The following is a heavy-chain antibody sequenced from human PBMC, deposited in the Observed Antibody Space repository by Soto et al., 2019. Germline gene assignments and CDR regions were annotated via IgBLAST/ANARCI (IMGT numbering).Heavy chain of an antibody. J-gene: IGHJ6*02. CDR3: AKAIDKWGYSYGFHYGMDV. V-gene: IGHV3-30*18. CDR2: ISYDGSNK. CDR1: GFTFSSYG. Sequence: GGSLRLSCAASGFTFSSYGMHWVRQAPGKGLEWVAVISYDGSNKYYADSVKGRFTISRDNSKNTLYLQMNSLRAEDTAVYYCAKAIDKWGYSYGFHYGMDVWGQGTTVTVSS. D-gene: IGHD5-18*01.